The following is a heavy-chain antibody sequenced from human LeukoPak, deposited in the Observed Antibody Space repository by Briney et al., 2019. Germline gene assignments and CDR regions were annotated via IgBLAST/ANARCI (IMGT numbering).Heavy chain of an antibody. V-gene: IGHV4-39*07. CDR2: IYYSGST. J-gene: IGHJ4*02. D-gene: IGHD4-17*01. CDR3: ARVKRLRPSGSFDY. Sequence: SETLPLTCTVSGVSISSSNSYWGWIRQPPGKGLEWIGNIYYSGSTYYNPSLKSRVTISVDTSKNQFSLKLSSVTAADTAVYYCARVKRLRPSGSFDYWGQGTLVTVSS. CDR1: GVSISSSNSY.